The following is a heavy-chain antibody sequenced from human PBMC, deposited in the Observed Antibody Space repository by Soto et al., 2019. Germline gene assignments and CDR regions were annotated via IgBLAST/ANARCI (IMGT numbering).Heavy chain of an antibody. CDR1: GFSLSTSGMC. J-gene: IGHJ4*02. Sequence: SGPTLVNPTQTLTLTCTFSGFSLSTSGMCVSWIRQPPGKALEWLALIDWDDDKYYSTSLKTRLTISKDTSKNQVVLTMTNMDPVDTATYYCARGVGDLLWKARPYYFDYWGQGTLVTV. CDR2: IDWDDDK. V-gene: IGHV2-70*01. D-gene: IGHD3-10*01. CDR3: ARGVGDLLWKARPYYFDY.